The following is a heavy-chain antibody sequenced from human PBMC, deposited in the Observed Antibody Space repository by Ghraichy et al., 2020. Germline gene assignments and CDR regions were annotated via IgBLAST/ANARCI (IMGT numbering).Heavy chain of an antibody. Sequence: ASVKDSRKASGYTFTSYGISWVRQAPGQGLEWMGWISAYNGNTNYAQKLQGRVTMTTDTSTSTAYMELRSLRSDDTAVYYCARDGYSSGWYIRGGMDVWGQGTTVTVSS. CDR1: GYTFTSYG. J-gene: IGHJ6*02. V-gene: IGHV1-18*01. CDR3: ARDGYSSGWYIRGGMDV. CDR2: ISAYNGNT. D-gene: IGHD6-19*01.